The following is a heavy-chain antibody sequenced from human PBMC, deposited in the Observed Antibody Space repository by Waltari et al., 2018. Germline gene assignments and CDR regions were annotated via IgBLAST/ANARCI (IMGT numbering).Heavy chain of an antibody. V-gene: IGHV1-69*12. J-gene: IGHJ5*02. CDR2: LIPIFCTP. D-gene: IGHD1-1*01. CDR3: ARRQLGGPLDP. CDR1: GGSFGRYA. Sequence: QVHLVQSGAEVKKPGSSVKVSCRASGGSFGRYAISWVRLAPGQGLEWMGGLIPIFCTPKYAKNFQDRVTITADESTSTVYLELSSLKSEDTALYYCARRQLGGPLDPWGQGTLVTVSS.